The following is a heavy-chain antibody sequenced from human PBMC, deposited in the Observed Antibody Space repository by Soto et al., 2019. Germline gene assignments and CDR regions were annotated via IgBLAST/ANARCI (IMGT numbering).Heavy chain of an antibody. J-gene: IGHJ6*03. CDR2: ISSSSSYI. CDR1: GFTFSSYS. Sequence: GGSLRLSCAASGFTFSSYSMNWVRQAPGKGLEWVSSISSSSSYIYYADSVKGRFTISRDNAKNSLYLQMNSLRAEDTAVYYCAREDYGSGSYYLKSHYYYYYYMDVWGKGTTVTVSS. D-gene: IGHD3-10*01. CDR3: AREDYGSGSYYLKSHYYYYYYMDV. V-gene: IGHV3-21*01.